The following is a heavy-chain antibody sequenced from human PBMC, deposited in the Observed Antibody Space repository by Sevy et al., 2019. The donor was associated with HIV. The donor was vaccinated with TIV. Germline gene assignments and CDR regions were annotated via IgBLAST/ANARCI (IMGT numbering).Heavy chain of an antibody. V-gene: IGHV3-73*01. CDR1: GFTFSGSA. J-gene: IGHJ4*02. CDR3: TSGIAVVGTVYFDY. CDR2: IRNQANNYTT. D-gene: IGHD6-19*01. Sequence: GGSLRLSCAVSGFTFSGSAMDWVRHTSGKGLEWLGRIRNQANNYTTTYAASVKGRFVISRDDSKNTAYLHMSNLKSEDTAVYYCTSGIAVVGTVYFDYWGREPWSPSPQ.